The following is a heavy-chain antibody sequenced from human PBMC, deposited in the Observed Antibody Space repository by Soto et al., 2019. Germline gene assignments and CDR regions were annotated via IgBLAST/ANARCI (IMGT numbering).Heavy chain of an antibody. J-gene: IGHJ4*02. CDR2: IYPSGST. CDR1: GGSVSSGSFS. CDR3: ARGGDYSFHS. V-gene: IGHV4-30-2*01. Sequence: QLQLQESGSGLVKPSQTLSLTCTVSGGSVSSGSFSWSWIRQPPGKGLEWIGYIYPSGSTYYNPSLKSRVTISLDTSKNQFSLKLTSMAAADTAFYYSARGGDYSFHSWGQGTLVTVSS. D-gene: IGHD2-21*01.